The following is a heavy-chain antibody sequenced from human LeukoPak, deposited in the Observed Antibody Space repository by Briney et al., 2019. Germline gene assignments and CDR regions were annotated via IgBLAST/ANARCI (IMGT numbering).Heavy chain of an antibody. Sequence: GGSLRLSCAASGFTFSSYSMNWVRQAPGKGLEWVSYISSSSSTIYYADSVKGRFTISRDNAKNSLYLQMNSLRAEDTAVYYCAKAPVAGTGYWGQGTLVTVSS. V-gene: IGHV3-48*04. D-gene: IGHD6-19*01. CDR3: AKAPVAGTGY. J-gene: IGHJ4*02. CDR1: GFTFSSYS. CDR2: ISSSSSTI.